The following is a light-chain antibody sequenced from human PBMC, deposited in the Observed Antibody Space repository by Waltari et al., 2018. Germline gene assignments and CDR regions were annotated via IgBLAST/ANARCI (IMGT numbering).Light chain of an antibody. V-gene: IGLV2-14*03. CDR2: DVT. CDR1: SSDVGGYMF. CDR3: SSYSSSVTLVV. J-gene: IGLJ2*01. Sequence: QSALSQPAAVSGSPGQSITISCTGTSSDVGGYMFVSWYQQHPGKAPKLLTYDVTSRAVGVPSRFSGSKSGDTASLTISGLQADDEADYYCSSYSSSVTLVVFGGGTKLTVL.